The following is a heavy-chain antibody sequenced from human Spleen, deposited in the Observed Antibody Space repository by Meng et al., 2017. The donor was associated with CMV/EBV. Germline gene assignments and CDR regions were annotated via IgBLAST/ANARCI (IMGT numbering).Heavy chain of an antibody. CDR1: GYTFTSHG. D-gene: IGHD3-10*01. J-gene: IGHJ6*02. CDR3: ARVNTWFGEGSGMDV. CDR2: INPSGGST. Sequence: ASVKVSCKASGYTFTSHGINWVRQAPGQGLEWMGIINPSGGSTSYAQKFQGRVTTTRDTSTSTVYMELSSLRSEDTAVYYCARVNTWFGEGSGMDVWGQGTTVTVSS. V-gene: IGHV1-46*01.